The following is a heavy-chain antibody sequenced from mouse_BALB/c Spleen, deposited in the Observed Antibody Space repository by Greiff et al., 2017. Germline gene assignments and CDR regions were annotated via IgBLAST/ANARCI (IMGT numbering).Heavy chain of an antibody. CDR2: ISSGGSYT. CDR3: ARHPREYYFDY. V-gene: IGHV5-9-3*01. CDR1: GFTFSSYA. J-gene: IGHJ2*01. Sequence: EVKLVESGGGLVKPGGSLKLSCAASGFTFSSYAMSWVRQTPEKRLEWVATISSGGSYTYYPDSVKGRFTISRDNAKNTLYLQMSSLRSEDTAMYYCARHPREYYFDYWGQGTTLTVSS.